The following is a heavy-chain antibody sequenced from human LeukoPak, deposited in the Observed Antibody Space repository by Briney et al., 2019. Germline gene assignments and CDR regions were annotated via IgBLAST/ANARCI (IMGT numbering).Heavy chain of an antibody. V-gene: IGHV4-4*07. CDR3: ARGYCSSTSCLRAGYYYYYYYMDV. D-gene: IGHD2-2*01. Sequence: PSETLSLTCTVSGGSISSYYWSWIRQPAGKGLEWIGRIYTSGSTNYNPSLKSRVTISVDKSKNQFSLKLSSVTAADTAVYYCARGYCSSTSCLRAGYYYYYYYMDVWGKGTTVTVSS. J-gene: IGHJ6*03. CDR1: GGSISSYY. CDR2: IYTSGST.